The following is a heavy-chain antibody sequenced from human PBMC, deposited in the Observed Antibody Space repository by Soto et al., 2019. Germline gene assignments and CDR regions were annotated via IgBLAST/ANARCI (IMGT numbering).Heavy chain of an antibody. CDR1: GGSISSGGYY. CDR3: ARGSFSSSSSWFDP. V-gene: IGHV4-31*03. D-gene: IGHD6-6*01. J-gene: IGHJ5*02. Sequence: NPSETLSLTCTVSGGSISSGGYYWSWIRQHPGKGLEWIGYIYYSGRTYYPSLHSRVSIAVDTTENQFSLKLTSVTAADTSVYYCARGSFSSSSSWFDPWGRGTLVTVS. CDR2: IYYSGRT.